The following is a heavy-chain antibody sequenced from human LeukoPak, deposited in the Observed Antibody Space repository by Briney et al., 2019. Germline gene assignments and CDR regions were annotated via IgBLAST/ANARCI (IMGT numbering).Heavy chain of an antibody. D-gene: IGHD2-2*01. CDR1: GFTFDDYA. Sequence: GGSLRLSCAASGFTFDDYAMHWVRQALGKGLEWVSGISWNSVSIAYADSVKGRFTISRDNAKNSLYLEMNSLRTDDTALYYCAKDIGSTSWYLGNWGQGTLVTVSS. CDR3: AKDIGSTSWYLGN. J-gene: IGHJ4*02. CDR2: ISWNSVSI. V-gene: IGHV3-9*01.